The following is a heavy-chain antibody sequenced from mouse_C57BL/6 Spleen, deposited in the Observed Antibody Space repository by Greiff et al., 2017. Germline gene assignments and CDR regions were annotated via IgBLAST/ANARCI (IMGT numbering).Heavy chain of an antibody. D-gene: IGHD1-1*01. CDR3: TTGGSSLYYYAMDY. CDR2: IDPENGDT. Sequence: VQLQQSGAELVRPGASVKLSCTASGFNIKDDYMHWVKQRPEQGLEWIGWIDPENGDTEYASKFQGKATITADTSSNTAYLQLSSLTSEDTAVYYCTTGGSSLYYYAMDYWGQGTSVTVSS. J-gene: IGHJ4*01. V-gene: IGHV14-4*01. CDR1: GFNIKDDY.